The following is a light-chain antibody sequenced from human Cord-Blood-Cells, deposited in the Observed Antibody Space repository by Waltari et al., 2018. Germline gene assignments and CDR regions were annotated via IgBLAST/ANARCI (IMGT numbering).Light chain of an antibody. CDR3: CSYAGSSTVV. J-gene: IGLJ2*01. CDR1: SSAVGSYTL. V-gene: IGLV2-23*01. CDR2: EGS. Sequence: QSALTRPASVSGSPGQPTTISCTGTSSAVGSYTLVPWYQQHPGKAPKLMIYEGSKRPSGVSNRFSGSKSGNTASLTISGLQAEDEADYYCCSYAGSSTVVFGGGTKLTVL.